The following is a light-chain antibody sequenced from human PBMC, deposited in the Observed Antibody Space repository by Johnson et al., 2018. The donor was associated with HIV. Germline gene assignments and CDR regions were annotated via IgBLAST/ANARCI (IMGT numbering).Light chain of an antibody. CDR3: GTWDSSLSVLYL. J-gene: IGLJ1*01. CDR1: SSNIGNNY. V-gene: IGLV1-51*02. CDR2: EYN. Sequence: APGQKVTISCSGSSSNIGNNYVSWYQQLPGTAPKLLTYEYNKRPSGIPDRFSGPKSGTSATLGITGLQTGDEAVYYCGTWDSSLSVLYLFGTGTKVTVL.